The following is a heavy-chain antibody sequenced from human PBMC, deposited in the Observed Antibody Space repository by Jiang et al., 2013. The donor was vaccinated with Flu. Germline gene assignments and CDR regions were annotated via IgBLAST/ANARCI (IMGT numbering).Heavy chain of an antibody. CDR1: GGSISSYY. CDR2: IYTSGST. CDR3: ARGEYYYGSGSYYSYMVV. J-gene: IGHJ6*03. D-gene: IGHD3-10*01. Sequence: GSGLVKPSETLSLTCTVSGGSISSYYWSWIRQPPGKGLEWIGYIYTSGSTNYNPSLKSRVTISVDTSKNQFSLKLSSVTAADTAVYYCARGEYYYGSGSYYSYMVVWGKGTTVTVSS. V-gene: IGHV4-4*09.